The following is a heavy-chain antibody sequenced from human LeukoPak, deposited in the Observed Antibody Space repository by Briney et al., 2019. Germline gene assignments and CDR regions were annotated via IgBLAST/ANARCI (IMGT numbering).Heavy chain of an antibody. V-gene: IGHV4-61*02. D-gene: IGHD2-15*01. CDR2: IYTSGST. Sequence: PSETLSLTCTVSGGSISSGSYYWSWIRQPAGKGLEWIGRIYTSGSTNYNPSLKSRVTISVDTFKNQFSLKLTSVTAADTAVYYCARVDGSCSGGSCPSGNWFDPWGQGTLVTVSS. CDR3: ARVDGSCSGGSCPSGNWFDP. CDR1: GGSISSGSYY. J-gene: IGHJ5*02.